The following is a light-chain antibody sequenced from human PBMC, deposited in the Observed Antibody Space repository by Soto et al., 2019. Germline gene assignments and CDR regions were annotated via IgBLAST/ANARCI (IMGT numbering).Light chain of an antibody. CDR2: VAS. J-gene: IGKJ2*01. V-gene: IGKV3-20*01. Sequence: EIVLTQSPGTLSLSPGERATLSCRASQSVSSAYLAWYQQIPGQAPRLLIYVASSRATGIPDRFSGSGSGTDFTLTISGLEPEDVAVYYCQQSGSSFYTFGQGTKLEIK. CDR3: QQSGSSFYT. CDR1: QSVSSAY.